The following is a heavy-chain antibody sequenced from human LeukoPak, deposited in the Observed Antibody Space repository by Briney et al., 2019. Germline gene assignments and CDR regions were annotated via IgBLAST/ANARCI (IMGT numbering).Heavy chain of an antibody. CDR3: AKGRESGWNSYYSMDV. V-gene: IGHV3-23*01. Sequence: GGSLRLSCAASGFTFSNYAMTWVRQAPRKGLEWVSAFTASGDNTYYADSVKGRFTISRDNVKNTLYLQMNSLRAEDTAVYYCAKGRESGWNSYYSMDVWGQGTTVTVS. D-gene: IGHD6-19*01. CDR2: FTASGDNT. J-gene: IGHJ6*02. CDR1: GFTFSNYA.